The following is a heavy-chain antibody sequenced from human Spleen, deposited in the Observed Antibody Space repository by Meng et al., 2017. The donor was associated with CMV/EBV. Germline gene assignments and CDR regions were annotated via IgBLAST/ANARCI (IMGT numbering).Heavy chain of an antibody. CDR2: IKQDGSAT. V-gene: IGHV3-7*01. J-gene: IGHJ4*02. D-gene: IGHD2-8*01. CDR1: GFTFDNYW. Sequence: RLSCAASGFTFDNYWMTWVRQAPGKGLEWVANIKQDGSATYYVGSVQGRFRVSRDNANNSLSLQMDSLRVEDTAVYYCTTTSNGFFDYWGQGALVTVSS. CDR3: TTTSNGFFDY.